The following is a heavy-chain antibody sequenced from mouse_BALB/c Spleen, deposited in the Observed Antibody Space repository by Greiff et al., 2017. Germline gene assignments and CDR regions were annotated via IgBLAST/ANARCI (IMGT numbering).Heavy chain of an antibody. CDR2: IDPANGNT. CDR1: GFNIKDTY. V-gene: IGHV14-3*02. J-gene: IGHJ1*01. Sequence: EVQLQQSGAELVKPGASVKLSCTASGFNIKDTYMHWVKQRPEQGLEWIGRIDPANGNTKYDPKFQGKATITAYTSSNTAYLQLSSLTSEDTAFYYCARSENWYFDCWGAGTTVTVAS. CDR3: ARSENWYFDC.